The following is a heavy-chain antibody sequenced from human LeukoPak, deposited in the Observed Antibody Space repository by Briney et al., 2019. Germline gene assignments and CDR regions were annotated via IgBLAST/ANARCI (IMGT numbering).Heavy chain of an antibody. V-gene: IGHV4-59*12. J-gene: IGHJ6*03. Sequence: SETLSLTCTVSGGSISSYYWSWIRQPPGKGLEWIGSIYYSGSTNYNPSLKSRVTISVDTSKNQFSLKLSSVTAADTAVYYCARGRRGYYYYYMDVWGKGTTVTVSS. CDR2: IYYSGST. CDR1: GGSISSYY. CDR3: ARGRRGYYYYYMDV.